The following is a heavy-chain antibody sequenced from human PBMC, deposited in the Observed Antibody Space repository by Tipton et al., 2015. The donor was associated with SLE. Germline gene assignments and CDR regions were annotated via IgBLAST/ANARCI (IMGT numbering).Heavy chain of an antibody. D-gene: IGHD3-22*01. CDR2: IYPGDSDT. Sequence: VQLVQSGAEVKKPGESLKISCKASGYRFTIYWIGWVRQMPGKGLEWMGIIYPGDSDTIYSPSFQGHVTISADNSITTAFLQWNSTKASDTAMYYCARITSNGYYYGAFDFWGQGTMVTVSS. J-gene: IGHJ3*01. CDR3: ARITSNGYYYGAFDF. CDR1: GYRFTIYW. V-gene: IGHV5-51*03.